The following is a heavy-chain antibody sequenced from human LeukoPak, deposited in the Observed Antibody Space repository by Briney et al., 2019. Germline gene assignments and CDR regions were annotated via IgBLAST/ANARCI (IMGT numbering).Heavy chain of an antibody. Sequence: ASVKVSCKASGYTFTSCGISWVRQAPGQGLEWMGWISAYNGNTNYAQKLQGRVTMTTDTSTSTAYMELRSLRSDDTAVYYCARDLLVVVPAAISGSNIWGQGTMVTVSS. V-gene: IGHV1-18*01. D-gene: IGHD2-2*01. CDR2: ISAYNGNT. CDR1: GYTFTSCG. J-gene: IGHJ3*02. CDR3: ARDLLVVVPAAISGSNI.